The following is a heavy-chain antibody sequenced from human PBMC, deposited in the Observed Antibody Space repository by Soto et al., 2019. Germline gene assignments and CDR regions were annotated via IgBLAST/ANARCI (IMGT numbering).Heavy chain of an antibody. CDR2: INPSGGST. Sequence: ASVKVSCKASGYTFTSYYMHCVRQAPGQVLEWMGIINPSGGSTSYAQKFQGRVTMTRDTSTSTVYMELSSLRSEDTAVYYCARGNSGFWSGTGYYGMDVWGQGTTVTVSS. D-gene: IGHD3-3*01. J-gene: IGHJ6*02. CDR1: GYTFTSYY. CDR3: ARGNSGFWSGTGYYGMDV. V-gene: IGHV1-46*01.